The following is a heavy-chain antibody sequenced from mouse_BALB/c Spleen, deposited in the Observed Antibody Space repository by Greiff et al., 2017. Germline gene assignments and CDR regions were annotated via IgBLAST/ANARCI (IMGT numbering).Heavy chain of an antibody. D-gene: IGHD2-4*01. Sequence: EVQVVESGGGLVKPGGSLKLSCAASGFTFSSYAMSWVRQTPEKRLEWVASISSGGSTYYPDSVKGRFTISRDNARNILYLQMSSLRSEDTAMYYCARTMITTGVFYAMDYWGQGTSVTVSS. CDR1: GFTFSSYA. CDR2: ISSGGST. CDR3: ARTMITTGVFYAMDY. J-gene: IGHJ4*01. V-gene: IGHV5-6-5*01.